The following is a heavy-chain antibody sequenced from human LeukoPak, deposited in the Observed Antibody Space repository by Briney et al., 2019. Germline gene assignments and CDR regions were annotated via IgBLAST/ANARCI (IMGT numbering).Heavy chain of an antibody. V-gene: IGHV3-30-3*01. CDR1: GFTFSTFA. Sequence: PGGSRRLSCAASGFTFSTFAMHWVRQAPGKGLEWVALISYDGTNEYDADYVKGRFTISRDNSKNTLHLQMNSLRAEDTAVYYCARDQGLTIPAGGAFDIWGQGTMFT. CDR3: ARDQGLTIPAGGAFDI. J-gene: IGHJ3*02. D-gene: IGHD3-3*01. CDR2: ISYDGTNE.